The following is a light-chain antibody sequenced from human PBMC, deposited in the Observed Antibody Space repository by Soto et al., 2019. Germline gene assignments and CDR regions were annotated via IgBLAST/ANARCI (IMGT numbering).Light chain of an antibody. Sequence: SYELTQPPSVSVSPGQTASITCSGDKLGDKYACWYQQKPGQSPVLVIYQDNKRPSGIHERFSGSNSENTATLTISGTQAMDEADYYCQAWDSSTYVFGTGTKLTVL. J-gene: IGLJ1*01. CDR1: KLGDKY. CDR2: QDN. V-gene: IGLV3-1*01. CDR3: QAWDSSTYV.